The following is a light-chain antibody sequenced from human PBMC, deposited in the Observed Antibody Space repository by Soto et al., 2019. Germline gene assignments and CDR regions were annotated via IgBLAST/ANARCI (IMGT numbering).Light chain of an antibody. CDR2: DAS. CDR1: QSVSSSY. Sequence: EIVLTQSPGTLSLSPGERATLSCRASQSVSSSYLAWYQQKPGQAPRLLIYDASSRATGIPDRFSGSGSGTDFTLTISRLEPEDFAVFYCQQYGGSALYTFGQGTKLEIK. CDR3: QQYGGSALYT. J-gene: IGKJ2*01. V-gene: IGKV3-20*01.